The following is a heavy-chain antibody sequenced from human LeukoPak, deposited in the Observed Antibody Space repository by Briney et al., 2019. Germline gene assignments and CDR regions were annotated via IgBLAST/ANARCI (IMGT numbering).Heavy chain of an antibody. J-gene: IGHJ4*02. Sequence: SETLSLTCTVSGGSISSYYWSWIRQPPGKGLEWIGYISYSGSTNYNPSLKSRVTISVDTSKNQFSLKLSSVTAADTAVYNCATHDPPYSSGWYVGYWGQGTLVTVSS. D-gene: IGHD6-19*01. CDR1: GGSISSYY. CDR2: ISYSGST. V-gene: IGHV4-59*08. CDR3: ATHDPPYSSGWYVGY.